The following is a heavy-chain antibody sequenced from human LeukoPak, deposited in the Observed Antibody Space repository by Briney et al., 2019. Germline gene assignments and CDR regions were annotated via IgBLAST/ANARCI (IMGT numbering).Heavy chain of an antibody. CDR3: ARAPNDILTGYYTAAFDI. Sequence: PSETLSLTCTVSGGSISSYYWSWIRQPAGKGLEWIGRIYTSGSTNYNPSLKSRVTMSVDTSKNQFSLKLSSVTAADTAVYYCARAPNDILTGYYTAAFDIWGQGTMVTVSS. CDR2: IYTSGST. D-gene: IGHD3-9*01. J-gene: IGHJ3*02. CDR1: GGSISSYY. V-gene: IGHV4-4*07.